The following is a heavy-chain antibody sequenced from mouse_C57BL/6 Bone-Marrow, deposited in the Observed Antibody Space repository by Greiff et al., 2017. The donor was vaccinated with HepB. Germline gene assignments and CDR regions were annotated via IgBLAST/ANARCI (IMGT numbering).Heavy chain of an antibody. Sequence: EVKVEESGGGLVQPGGSMKLSCVASGFTFSNYWMNWVRQSPEKGLEWVAQIRLKSDNYATHYAESVKGRFTISRDESKSSVYLQMNTLRAEDTGIYYCTGPYDSRYYYAMDYWGQGTSVTVSS. V-gene: IGHV6-3*01. CDR3: TGPYDSRYYYAMDY. D-gene: IGHD1-1*01. CDR1: GFTFSNYW. J-gene: IGHJ4*01. CDR2: IRLKSDNYAT.